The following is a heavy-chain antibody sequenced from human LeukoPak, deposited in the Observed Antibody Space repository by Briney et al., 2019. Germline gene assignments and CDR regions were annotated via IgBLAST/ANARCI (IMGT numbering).Heavy chain of an antibody. J-gene: IGHJ4*02. V-gene: IGHV4-34*01. Sequence: ASETLSLTCAVYGGSFSGYYWSWIRQPPGKGLEWIGGIYYSGNTYYNASLKSQVSISIDTSKNQFSLRLTSVTAADTAVYYCARQTGSGLFILPGGQGTLVTVSS. D-gene: IGHD3/OR15-3a*01. CDR1: GGSFSGYY. CDR2: IYYSGNT. CDR3: ARQTGSGLFILP.